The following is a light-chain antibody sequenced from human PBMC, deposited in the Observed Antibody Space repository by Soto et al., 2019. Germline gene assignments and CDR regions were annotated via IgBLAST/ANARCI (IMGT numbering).Light chain of an antibody. V-gene: IGKV3-20*01. CDR2: GVY. CDR1: LTGNNNY. J-gene: IGKJ1*01. CDR3: QHYGYSRWT. Sequence: IVLTQSPGTLSLSPGERATLSCRASLTGNNNYLAWYQHKSGQAPRLLIYGVYTRATGIPDRFTGSGSGTESTLTITRLEPEDSAVYFCQHYGYSRWTFGQGTKVEIK.